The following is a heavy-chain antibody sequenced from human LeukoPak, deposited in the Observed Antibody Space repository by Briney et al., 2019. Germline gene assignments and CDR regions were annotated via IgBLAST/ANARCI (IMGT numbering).Heavy chain of an antibody. Sequence: PGGSLRLSCAASGFTFSSYAMSWVRQAPGKGLEWVSAISGSGGSTYYADSVKGRFTISRDDSKNTLYLQMNSLRAEDTAVYYCAKAQIRFLEWSSIWGQGTMVTVSS. CDR3: AKAQIRFLEWSSI. J-gene: IGHJ3*02. CDR1: GFTFSSYA. CDR2: ISGSGGST. D-gene: IGHD3-3*01. V-gene: IGHV3-23*01.